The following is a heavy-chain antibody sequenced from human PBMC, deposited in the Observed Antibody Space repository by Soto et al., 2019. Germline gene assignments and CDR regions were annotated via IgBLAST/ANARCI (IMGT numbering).Heavy chain of an antibody. D-gene: IGHD5-12*01. CDR3: ARMSRVATRIYYYYYYRDV. CDR2: IYYSGST. CDR1: GGSISSGGYY. Sequence: PSETLSLTCTVSGGSISSGGYYWSWIRQHPGKGLEWIGYIYYSGSTYYNPSLKSRVTISVDTSKNQFSLKLSSVTAADTAVYYCARMSRVATRIYYYYYYRDVWGIVTTVTVSS. V-gene: IGHV4-31*02. J-gene: IGHJ6*03.